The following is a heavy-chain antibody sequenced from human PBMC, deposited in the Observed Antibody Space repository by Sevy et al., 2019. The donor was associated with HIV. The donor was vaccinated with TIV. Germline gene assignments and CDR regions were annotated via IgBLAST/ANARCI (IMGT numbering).Heavy chain of an antibody. V-gene: IGHV1-69*13. CDR2: IIPIFGTA. CDR3: ARLSDGYCSSTSCYSLGEYYYYGMDV. D-gene: IGHD2-2*01. CDR1: GGTFSSYA. J-gene: IGHJ6*02. Sequence: ASVKVSCKASGGTFSSYAISWVRQAPGQGLEWMGGIIPIFGTANYAQKFQGRVTITAEESTSTAYMELSSLRSEDTAVYYCARLSDGYCSSTSCYSLGEYYYYGMDVWGQGTTVTVSS.